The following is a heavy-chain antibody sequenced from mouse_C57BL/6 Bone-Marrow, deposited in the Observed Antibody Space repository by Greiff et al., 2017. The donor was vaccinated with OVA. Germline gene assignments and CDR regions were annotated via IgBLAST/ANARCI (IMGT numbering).Heavy chain of an antibody. D-gene: IGHD2-2*01. V-gene: IGHV5-2*01. J-gene: IGHJ4*01. CDR1: EYEFPSHD. CDR3: ADLLWLRRAMDY. CDR2: INSDGGST. Sequence: EVMLVESGGGLVQPGESLKLSCESNEYEFPSHDMSWVRKTPEKRLELVAAINSDGGSTYYPDTMERRFIISRDNTKKTLYLQMSSLRSEDTALYYCADLLWLRRAMDYWGQGTSVTVSS.